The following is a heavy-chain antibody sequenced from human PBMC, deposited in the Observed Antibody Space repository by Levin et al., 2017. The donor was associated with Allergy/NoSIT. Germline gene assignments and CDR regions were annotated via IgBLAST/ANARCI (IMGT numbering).Heavy chain of an antibody. Sequence: SGGSLRLSCAASGFTFSSYAMHWVRQAPGKGLEWVAVISYDGSNKYYADSVKGRFTISRDNSKNTLYLQMNSLRAEDTAVYYCARSILGAFDIWGQGTMVTVSS. D-gene: IGHD3-9*01. CDR1: GFTFSSYA. CDR3: ARSILGAFDI. V-gene: IGHV3-30-3*01. CDR2: ISYDGSNK. J-gene: IGHJ3*02.